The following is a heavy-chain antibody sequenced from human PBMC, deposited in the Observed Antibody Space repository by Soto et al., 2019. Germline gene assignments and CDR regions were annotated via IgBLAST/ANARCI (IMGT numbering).Heavy chain of an antibody. J-gene: IGHJ6*02. CDR3: ARPSMVTFLGYYYYGMDV. Sequence: PSETLSLTCTVSGGSISSYYWSWIRQPPGKGLEWIGYIYYSGSTNYNPSLKSRVTISVDTSKNQFSLKLSSVTAADTAVYYCARPSMVTFLGYYYYGMDVWGQGTTVTVSS. CDR2: IYYSGST. V-gene: IGHV4-59*01. D-gene: IGHD5-18*01. CDR1: GGSISSYY.